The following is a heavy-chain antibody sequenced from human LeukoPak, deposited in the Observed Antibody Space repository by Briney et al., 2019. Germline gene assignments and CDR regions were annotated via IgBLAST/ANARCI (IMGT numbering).Heavy chain of an antibody. Sequence: SVKVSCKASGGTFSSYAISWVRQAPGQGLEWMGGIIPIFGTANYAQKFQGRVTITADESTSTAYMELSSLRSEDTAVYYCASGGVYYYDSSGYGMDVWDQGTTVTVSS. J-gene: IGHJ6*02. CDR2: IIPIFGTA. CDR1: GGTFSSYA. V-gene: IGHV1-69*13. CDR3: ASGGVYYYDSSGYGMDV. D-gene: IGHD3-22*01.